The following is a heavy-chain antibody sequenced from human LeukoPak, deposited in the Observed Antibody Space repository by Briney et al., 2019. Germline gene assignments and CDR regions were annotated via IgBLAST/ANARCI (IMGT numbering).Heavy chain of an antibody. D-gene: IGHD3-22*01. Sequence: GGTLRLSCAASGLTFSSYGMSWVRQAPGKGLEWVSAISGSGGSTYYADSVKGRFTISRDNSKNTLYLQTNSLRAEDTAVYYCARIRSTRYYDSSGPLDYWGQGTLVTVSS. CDR1: GLTFSSYG. V-gene: IGHV3-23*01. CDR2: ISGSGGST. J-gene: IGHJ4*02. CDR3: ARIRSTRYYDSSGPLDY.